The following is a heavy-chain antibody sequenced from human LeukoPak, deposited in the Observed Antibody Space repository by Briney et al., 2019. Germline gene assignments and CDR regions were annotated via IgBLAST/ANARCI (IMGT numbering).Heavy chain of an antibody. V-gene: IGHV1-2*02. CDR1: GYTFTAYY. J-gene: IGHJ6*04. D-gene: IGHD2-2*01. CDR3: AKARGLYCSSTSCYDCDV. CDR2: INPNSGGT. Sequence: SVKVSCKASGYTFTAYYIHWVRQAPGQGLEWMGWINPNSGGTNYAQKFQGRVTLTRDTSIATAYMELNRLRSDDTAVYYCAKARGLYCSSTSCYDCDVWGKGTTVTVSS.